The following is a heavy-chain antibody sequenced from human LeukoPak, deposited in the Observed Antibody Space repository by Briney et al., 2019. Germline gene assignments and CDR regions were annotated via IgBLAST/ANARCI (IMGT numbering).Heavy chain of an antibody. CDR1: GYTFTSYY. Sequence: VASVKVSCKASGYTFTSYYMHWVRQAPGQGLEWMGIINPSGGSTSYAQKFQGRVTMTRDMSTSTVYMELSSLRSEDTAVYYCATGGHVRVYDSSAYYGHYWGQGTLVTVSS. CDR3: ATGGHVRVYDSSAYYGHY. D-gene: IGHD3-22*01. J-gene: IGHJ4*02. V-gene: IGHV1-46*01. CDR2: INPSGGST.